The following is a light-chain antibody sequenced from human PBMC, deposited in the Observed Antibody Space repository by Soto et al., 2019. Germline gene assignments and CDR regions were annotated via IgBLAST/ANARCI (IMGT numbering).Light chain of an antibody. J-gene: IGKJ5*01. V-gene: IGKV3-20*01. Sequence: EIVLTQSPVTLSLSPLERATLSCSASQSVSSSYLAWYQQKPGQAPRLLIYGASSRATGIPDRFSGSGSGTDFTLTVSRLEPEDFAVYYCQQYGSSSITFGQGTRL. CDR1: QSVSSSY. CDR3: QQYGSSSIT. CDR2: GAS.